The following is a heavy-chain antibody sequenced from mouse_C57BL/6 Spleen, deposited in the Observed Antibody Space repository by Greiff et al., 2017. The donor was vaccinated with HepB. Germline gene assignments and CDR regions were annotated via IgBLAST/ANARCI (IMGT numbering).Heavy chain of an antibody. D-gene: IGHD4-1*01. CDR3: AKLGRAMDY. J-gene: IGHJ4*01. Sequence: DVKLVESGGGLVKPGGSLKLSCAASGFTFSDYGMHWVRQAPEKGLEWVAYISSGSSTIYYADTVKGRFTISRDNAKNTLFLQMTSLRSEDTAMYYCAKLGRAMDYWGQGTSVTVSS. CDR2: ISSGSSTI. CDR1: GFTFSDYG. V-gene: IGHV5-17*01.